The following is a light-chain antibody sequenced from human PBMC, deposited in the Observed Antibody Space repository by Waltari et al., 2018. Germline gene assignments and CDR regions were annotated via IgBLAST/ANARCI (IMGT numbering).Light chain of an antibody. Sequence: EIVLTQSPGTLSLSPVERATLSCRASQSVTSISLTWYQQKLGQAPRLLIYGTSRRATGIPERFSGSGSGTEFSLTISRLEPEDFAVYYCQQYDGEVVTFGGGTKVEIK. J-gene: IGKJ4*01. CDR1: QSVTSIS. CDR3: QQYDGEVVT. V-gene: IGKV3-20*01. CDR2: GTS.